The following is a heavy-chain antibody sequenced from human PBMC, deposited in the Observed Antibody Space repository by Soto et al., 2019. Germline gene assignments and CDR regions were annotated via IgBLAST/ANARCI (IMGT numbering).Heavy chain of an antibody. CDR1: GFTFSSYA. J-gene: IGHJ4*02. CDR3: AKGRGQNWNFDY. V-gene: IGHV3-23*01. CDR2: ISGSGGTA. D-gene: IGHD1-1*01. Sequence: EVQLLESGGGSVQPGASLRLSCAASGFTFSSYAMHWVRRPPAKGLEWVSSISGSGGTAYYADSVKGRFSISRDSLVNTLYLQMNSLRAEDTAVYYCAKGRGQNWNFDYWGQGTLVTVSP.